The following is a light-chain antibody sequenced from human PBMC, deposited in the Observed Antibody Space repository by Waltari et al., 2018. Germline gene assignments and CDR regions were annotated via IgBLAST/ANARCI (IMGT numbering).Light chain of an antibody. CDR3: QQSYSSLLT. Sequence: DIQMTQSPSSLSASVGDRVTITCRASQSICRFLNWYQHKPGKAPNLLIHAASILQSGVPSRFSGSGSETDFTLTISSLQPEDFATYYCQQSYSSLLTFGGGTKVEIK. V-gene: IGKV1-39*01. CDR1: QSICRF. CDR2: AAS. J-gene: IGKJ4*01.